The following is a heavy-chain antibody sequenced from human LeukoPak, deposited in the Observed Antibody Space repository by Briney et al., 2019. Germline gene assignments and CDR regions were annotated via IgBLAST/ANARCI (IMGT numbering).Heavy chain of an antibody. CDR2: ISGNGGRT. D-gene: IGHD6-13*01. V-gene: IGHV3-23*01. CDR1: GFTFSNYA. CDR3: AKAHSISWPYAFDS. Sequence: GSLRLSCAVSGFTFSNYAMAWVRQAPGKGLEWVSAISGNGGRTYSADSVQGRFTISRDNSKNTVYLQMDNLRAEDSAMYYCAKAHSISWPYAFDSWGQGTLVTVSS. J-gene: IGHJ4*02.